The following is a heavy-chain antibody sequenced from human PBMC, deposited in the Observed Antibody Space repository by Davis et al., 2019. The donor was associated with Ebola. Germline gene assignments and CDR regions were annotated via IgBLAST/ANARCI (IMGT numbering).Heavy chain of an antibody. J-gene: IGHJ6*02. V-gene: IGHV3-30*18. CDR1: GFTFSSYG. CDR3: AKDPGVAYYYYGMDV. D-gene: IGHD5-12*01. CDR2: ISYDGSNK. Sequence: AGSLTLSCAASGFTFSSYGMHWVRQAPGKGLAWVAVISYDGSNKYYADSVKGRFTISRDNSKNTLYLQMNSLRAEDTAVYYCAKDPGVAYYYYGMDVWGQGTTVTVSS.